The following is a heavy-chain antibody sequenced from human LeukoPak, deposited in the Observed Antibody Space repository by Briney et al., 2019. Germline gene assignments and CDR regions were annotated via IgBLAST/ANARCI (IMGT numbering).Heavy chain of an antibody. CDR1: GGSFSGYY. CDR3: ARVTDRGYRRGFDP. CDR2: INHSGST. J-gene: IGHJ5*02. V-gene: IGHV4-34*01. Sequence: SETLSLTCAVYGGSFSGYYWSWIRQPPGKGLEWIGEINHSGSTNYNPSLKSRVTISVDTSKNQFSLKLSSVTAADTAVYYCARVTDRGYRRGFDPWGQGTLVTVSS. D-gene: IGHD5-18*01.